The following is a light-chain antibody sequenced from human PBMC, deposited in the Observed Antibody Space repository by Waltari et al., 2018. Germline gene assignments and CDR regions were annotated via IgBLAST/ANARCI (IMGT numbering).Light chain of an antibody. CDR1: QSLLYRLNNKNF. V-gene: IGKV4-1*01. CDR2: WAS. CDR3: QQYYTTPLT. J-gene: IGKJ2*01. Sequence: DIVMTQSPDSLAVSLGERAPINCKSSQSLLYRLNNKNFLAWYQQKPGQPPKLLIYWASTRESGVPDRFTGGGSGTDFTLTISNLQAEDVAVYYCQQYYTTPLTFGQGTSLEIK.